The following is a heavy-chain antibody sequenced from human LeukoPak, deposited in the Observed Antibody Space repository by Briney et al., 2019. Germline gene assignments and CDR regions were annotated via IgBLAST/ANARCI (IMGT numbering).Heavy chain of an antibody. D-gene: IGHD1-7*01. J-gene: IGHJ4*02. CDR3: VRTARELSD. CDR2: ISSSGHYT. Sequence: PGGSLRLSCAASGFTFSDSYMSWVRQAPGKGLEWLSFISSSGHYTIYADSVKGRFTVTRDNAKSSLYLQMNSLRAEDTAVYYCVRTARELSDWGQGTLVTVSS. V-gene: IGHV3-11*03. CDR1: GFTFSDSY.